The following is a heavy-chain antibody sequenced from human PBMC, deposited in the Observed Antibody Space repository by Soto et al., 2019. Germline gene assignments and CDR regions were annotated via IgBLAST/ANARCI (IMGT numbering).Heavy chain of an antibody. J-gene: IGHJ6*03. Sequence: EVQLVESGGGLVKPGGSRRLSCAASGFTFSSYSMNWVRQAPGKGLEWVSSISSSSSYIYYADSVKGRFTISRDNAKNSLYLQMNSLRAEDTAVYYCARDGDDNYMDVWGKGTTVTVSS. CDR3: ARDGDDNYMDV. V-gene: IGHV3-21*01. CDR1: GFTFSSYS. CDR2: ISSSSSYI. D-gene: IGHD3-9*01.